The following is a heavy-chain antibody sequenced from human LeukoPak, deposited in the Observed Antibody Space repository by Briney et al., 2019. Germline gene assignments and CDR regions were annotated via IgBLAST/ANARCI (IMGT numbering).Heavy chain of an antibody. CDR2: ISSNNRYI. CDR1: GFTFSSYS. D-gene: IGHD3-10*01. J-gene: IGHJ5*02. Sequence: GGSLRLSCAASGFTFSSYSMNWVRQAPGKGLEWVSSISSNNRYIYYADSVKGRFTISRDNAKNSLYLQMNSLRAEDTAVYYCAKDRGVHYYGSERGLFNWFDPWGQGTLVTVSS. V-gene: IGHV3-21*04. CDR3: AKDRGVHYYGSERGLFNWFDP.